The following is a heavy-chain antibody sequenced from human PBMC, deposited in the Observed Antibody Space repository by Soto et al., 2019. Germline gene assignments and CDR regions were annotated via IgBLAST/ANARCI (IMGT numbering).Heavy chain of an antibody. Sequence: EVELLESGGGLVQPGGSLRLSCAASRFTFSSYGMSWVRQAPGKGLDWVSGTGSSGGGTYYADSVKGRFTISRDNSKNTLHLQMNRLRAEDTAVYYCVLRTTGSCFDYWGQGTLVTVSS. D-gene: IGHD1-26*01. J-gene: IGHJ4*02. CDR3: VLRTTGSCFDY. CDR1: RFTFSSYG. CDR2: TGSSGGGT. V-gene: IGHV3-23*01.